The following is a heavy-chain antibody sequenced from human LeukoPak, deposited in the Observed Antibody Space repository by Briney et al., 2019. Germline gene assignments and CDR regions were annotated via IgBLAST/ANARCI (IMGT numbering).Heavy chain of an antibody. CDR2: IGANGAT. V-gene: IGHV3-23*01. Sequence: PGGSLRLSCVTSGFTFNDYAMNCVRQAPGKGLEWVSAIGANGATFYKDSVEGRFTISRDRANNAVHLQMNSLRAEDSATYYCAKRGPGALPASYDHWGQGSLVTVSS. J-gene: IGHJ4*02. CDR1: GFTFNDYA. CDR3: AKRGPGALPASYDH. D-gene: IGHD2-2*01.